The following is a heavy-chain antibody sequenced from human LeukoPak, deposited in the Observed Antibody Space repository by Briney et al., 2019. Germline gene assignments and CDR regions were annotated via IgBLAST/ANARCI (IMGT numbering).Heavy chain of an antibody. D-gene: IGHD3-16*01. V-gene: IGHV3-30-3*01. CDR3: ARVLLGLGY. Sequence: GRSLRLSCAASGFTFSSYAMHWVRQAPGKGLEWVAVISYDGSNKYYADSVKGRFTISRDNSKNTLYLQMNSLRAEDTAVYYCARVLLGLGYWGQGTLVTVSS. CDR2: ISYDGSNK. CDR1: GFTFSSYA. J-gene: IGHJ4*02.